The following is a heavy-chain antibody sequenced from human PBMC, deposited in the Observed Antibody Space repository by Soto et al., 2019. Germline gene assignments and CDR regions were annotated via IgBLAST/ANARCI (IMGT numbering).Heavy chain of an antibody. Sequence: SETLSLTCTVSGGSIISNSYFWGWIRQPPGKALEWIGSISYSGRTYYTPSLKSRVTISVDTSKNQFSLKLSSVTAADTAVYYCARHADLYYFDYWGQGTLLTVSS. J-gene: IGHJ4*02. CDR1: GGSIISNSYF. CDR2: ISYSGRT. CDR3: ARHADLYYFDY. V-gene: IGHV4-39*01.